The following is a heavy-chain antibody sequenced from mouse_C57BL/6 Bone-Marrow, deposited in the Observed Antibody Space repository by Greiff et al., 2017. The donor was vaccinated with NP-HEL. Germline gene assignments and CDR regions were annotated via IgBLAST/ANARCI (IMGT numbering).Heavy chain of an antibody. CDR2: ISYDGSN. J-gene: IGHJ3*01. CDR3: ARDGYGYWFAY. D-gene: IGHD2-2*01. Sequence: EVQLVESGPGLVKPSQSLSLTCSVTGYSITSGYYWNWIRQFPGNKLEWMGYISYDGSNNYNPSLKNRISITRDTSKNQFFLKLNSVTTEDTATYYCARDGYGYWFAYWGQGTLVTVSA. CDR1: GYSITSGYY. V-gene: IGHV3-6*01.